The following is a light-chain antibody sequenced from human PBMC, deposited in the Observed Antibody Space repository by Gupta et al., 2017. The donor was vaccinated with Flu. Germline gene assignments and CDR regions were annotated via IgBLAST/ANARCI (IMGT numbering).Light chain of an antibody. CDR2: DAS. V-gene: IGKV3-11*01. J-gene: IGKJ4*01. CDR1: QSVSSY. CDR3: QQRSNWLT. Sequence: PGDSATLSCRASQSVSSYFAWYQQKPGQAPRLLIYDASNSATGIPARFSGSGSGTDFTLTISSLEPEDFAVYYCQQRSNWLTFGGGTKVGIK.